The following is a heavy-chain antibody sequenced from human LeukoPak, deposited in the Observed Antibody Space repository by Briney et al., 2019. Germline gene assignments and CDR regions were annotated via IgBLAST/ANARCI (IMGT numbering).Heavy chain of an antibody. D-gene: IGHD7-27*01. V-gene: IGHV4-4*09. CDR3: ARFSPRAMGNYLDF. CDR2: IYPRGST. CDR1: GGSISSYY. J-gene: IGHJ4*02. Sequence: SETLSLTCTVSGGSISSYYWSWIRQPPGKGLGWIGYIYPRGSTYYNPSLKSRVILSLDKSANQFSLNLSSVTAADTAVYYCARFSPRAMGNYLDFWGQGTLVTVSS.